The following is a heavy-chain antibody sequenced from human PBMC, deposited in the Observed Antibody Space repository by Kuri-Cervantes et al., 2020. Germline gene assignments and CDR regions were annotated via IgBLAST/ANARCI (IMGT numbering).Heavy chain of an antibody. CDR1: GYTFTTYG. D-gene: IGHD3-9*01. J-gene: IGHJ6*03. V-gene: IGHV1-18*01. CDR2: ISTYNGDT. CDR3: ARANSAGYSTYYYYYMDV. Sequence: ASVKVSCKASGYTFTTYGFSWVRQAPGQGLEWMGWISTYNGDTDYAQKLQGRVTMTTDTSTRTAYMELRSLKSDDTAVYYCARANSAGYSTYYYYYMDVWGKGTTVTVSS.